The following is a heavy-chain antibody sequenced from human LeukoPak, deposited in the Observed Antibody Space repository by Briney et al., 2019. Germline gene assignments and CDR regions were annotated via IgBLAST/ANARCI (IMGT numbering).Heavy chain of an antibody. Sequence: ASVKVSCKASGYTFTSYYMHWVRQAPGQGLEWMGIINPSGGTTSYAQKFQGRVTMTRDTSTGTVYMELSSLRSEDTAVYYCARGYCSGGTCYSADYWGQGTLVTVSS. CDR3: ARGYCSGGTCYSADY. CDR2: INPSGGTT. CDR1: GYTFTSYY. V-gene: IGHV1-46*01. J-gene: IGHJ4*02. D-gene: IGHD2-15*01.